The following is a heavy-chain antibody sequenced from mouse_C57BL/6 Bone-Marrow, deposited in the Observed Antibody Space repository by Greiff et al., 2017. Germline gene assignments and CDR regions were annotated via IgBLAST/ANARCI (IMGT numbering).Heavy chain of an antibody. V-gene: IGHV1-15*01. CDR1: GYTFTDYE. CDR2: IEPETGGT. D-gene: IGHD1-1*01. J-gene: IGHJ4*01. CDR3: TRRDYYGSSYEYYAMDY. Sequence: VQLQQSGAELVRPGASVTLSCKASGYTFTDYEMHWVKQTPVHGLEWIGAIEPETGGTAYNQKFKGKAILTADKSSSKAYMELRSLTSEDSAVYYCTRRDYYGSSYEYYAMDYWGQGTSVTVA.